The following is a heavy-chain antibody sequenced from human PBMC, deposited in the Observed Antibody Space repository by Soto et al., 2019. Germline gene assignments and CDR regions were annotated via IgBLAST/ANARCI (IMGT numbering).Heavy chain of an antibody. CDR2: ISGSLGSA. V-gene: IGHV3-23*01. J-gene: IGHJ5*02. Sequence: GGSLRLSCAVSGFTFNDYAMSWVRQAPGKGLEWVSTISGSLGSAYYAASVEGRFTISGDNSNNTLYLQMHRLRADDSAIYFCAVGRHKTSGSNTWFDPWGRGTQVTVSS. CDR3: AVGRHKTSGSNTWFDP. CDR1: GFTFNDYA. D-gene: IGHD3-22*01.